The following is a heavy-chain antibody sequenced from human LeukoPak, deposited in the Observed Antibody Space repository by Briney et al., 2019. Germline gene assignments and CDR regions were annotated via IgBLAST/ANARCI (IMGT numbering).Heavy chain of an antibody. CDR1: GGSISSGGYY. CDR3: ARGTKTYIWSGSYYFDY. V-gene: IGHV4-31*03. D-gene: IGHD3-3*01. J-gene: IGHJ4*02. Sequence: PSQTLSLTCTVSGGSISSGGYYWSWIRQHPGKGLEWIGYIYYSGSTYYNPSLKSRVTISVDTSKNQFSLKLSSVTAADTAVYYCARGTKTYIWSGSYYFDYWGQGTLVTVSS. CDR2: IYYSGST.